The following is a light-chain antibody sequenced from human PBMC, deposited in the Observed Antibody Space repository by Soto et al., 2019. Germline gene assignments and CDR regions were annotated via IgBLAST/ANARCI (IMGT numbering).Light chain of an antibody. CDR3: SSYTSASTLLYL. CDR2: GVT. CDR1: SSDVGGYNY. J-gene: IGLJ1*01. V-gene: IGLV2-14*01. Sequence: QSALTQPASVSGSPGQSITISCTGTSSDVGGYNYVSWYQQHPGIAPKLLIYGVTNRPSGVSTRFSGSKSGNTASLTISGLQAEDEADYICSSYTSASTLLYLFGTGTKLTVL.